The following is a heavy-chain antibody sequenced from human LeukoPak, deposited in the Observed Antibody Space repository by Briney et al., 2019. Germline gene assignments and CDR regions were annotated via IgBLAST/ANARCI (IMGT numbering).Heavy chain of an antibody. V-gene: IGHV1-2*04. J-gene: IGHJ6*02. CDR3: AREPLWFGELLYYYYGMDV. D-gene: IGHD3-10*01. Sequence: ASVKISCKASGYTFTGYYMHWVRQAPGQGLEWTGWINPNSGGTNYAQKFQGWVTMTRDTSISTAYMELSRLRSDDTAVYYCAREPLWFGELLYYYYGMDVWGQGTTVTVSS. CDR2: INPNSGGT. CDR1: GYTFTGYY.